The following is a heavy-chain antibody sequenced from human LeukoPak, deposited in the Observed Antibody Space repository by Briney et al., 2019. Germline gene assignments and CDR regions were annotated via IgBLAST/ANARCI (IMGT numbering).Heavy chain of an antibody. CDR3: AREQLLYCGGDCYSEYFQH. CDR1: GYTFTGYH. D-gene: IGHD2-21*02. J-gene: IGHJ1*01. Sequence: ASVKVSCKASGYTFTGYHMHWVRQAPGQGLEWMGWINPNSGGTNYAQKFQGRVTMTRDTSISTAYMELSRLRSDDTAVYYCAREQLLYCGGDCYSEYFQHWGQGTLVTVSS. V-gene: IGHV1-2*02. CDR2: INPNSGGT.